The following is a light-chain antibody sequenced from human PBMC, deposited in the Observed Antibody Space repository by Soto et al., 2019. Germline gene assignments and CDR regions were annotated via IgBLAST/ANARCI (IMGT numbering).Light chain of an antibody. V-gene: IGKV3-20*01. J-gene: IGKJ1*01. CDR3: QQYGSSPIT. CDR2: GAS. CDR1: QSVSSSY. Sequence: EIALTQSPGPLSLSPGERATLSCRASQSVSSSYLAWYQQKPGQAPRLLIYGASSRATGIPDRFSGSGSGTDFTLTISRLEPEDFAVYYCQQYGSSPITFGQGTKVDIK.